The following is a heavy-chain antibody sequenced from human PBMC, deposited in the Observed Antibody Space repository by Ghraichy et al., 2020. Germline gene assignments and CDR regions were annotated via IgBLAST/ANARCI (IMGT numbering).Heavy chain of an antibody. Sequence: SETLSLTCDVSGGSFSPYHWSWIRQVPGKGLEWIGDIDHRGNTNFNPSLKSRVTISLGTPKNQFSLWVNSVTAADRGIYYCARGGSNWYIDYWGQGTQVTVTS. J-gene: IGHJ4*02. CDR1: GGSFSPYH. CDR2: IDHRGNT. V-gene: IGHV4-34*01. CDR3: ARGGSNWYIDY. D-gene: IGHD6-13*01.